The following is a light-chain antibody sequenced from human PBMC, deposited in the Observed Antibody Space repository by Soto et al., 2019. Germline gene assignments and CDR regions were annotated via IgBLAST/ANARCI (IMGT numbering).Light chain of an antibody. CDR2: GAF. CDR3: QQYHNWPPQYT. Sequence: EIVMTQSPATLSVSPGERVTLSCRASQTISDNLAWFQQKSGQAPRLLIDGAFKRATGVPDRFSGSGSGTEFTLTISSLQSEDSAVYYCQQYHNWPPQYTFGQGTKLQIK. J-gene: IGKJ2*01. V-gene: IGKV3-15*01. CDR1: QTISDN.